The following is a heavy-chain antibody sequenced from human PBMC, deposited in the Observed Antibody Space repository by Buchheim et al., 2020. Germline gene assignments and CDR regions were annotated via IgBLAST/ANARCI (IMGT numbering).Heavy chain of an antibody. D-gene: IGHD2-2*02. CDR3: ARGDIVAVPAAILGVDY. Sequence: QVQLVQSGAEVKKPGASVKVSCKASGYTFTSYYMHWVRQAPGQGLEWMGIIKPSGGSTSYAQKLQGRVTMTRDTSTSTGYMELSSLRSEDTAVYYCARGDIVAVPAAILGVDYWGQGTL. CDR1: GYTFTSYY. J-gene: IGHJ4*02. CDR2: IKPSGGST. V-gene: IGHV1-46*03.